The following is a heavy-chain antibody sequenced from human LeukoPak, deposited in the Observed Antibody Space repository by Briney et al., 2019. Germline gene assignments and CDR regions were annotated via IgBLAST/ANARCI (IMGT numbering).Heavy chain of an antibody. J-gene: IGHJ4*02. CDR3: ARELPYYYDSSGYYGYFDY. D-gene: IGHD3-22*01. V-gene: IGHV4-59*01. CDR2: IYYSGST. Sequence: PSETLSLTCTVSGGSISSYYWSWIRQPPGKGLEWIGYIYYSGSTNYNPSLKSRVTVSVDTSKNQFSLKLSSVTAADTAVYYCARELPYYYDSSGYYGYFDYWGQGTLVTVSS. CDR1: GGSISSYY.